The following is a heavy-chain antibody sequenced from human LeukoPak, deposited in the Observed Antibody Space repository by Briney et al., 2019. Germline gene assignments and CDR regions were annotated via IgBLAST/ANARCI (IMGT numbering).Heavy chain of an antibody. CDR1: GFSLRTNGMR. CDR2: LDLDNDK. CDR3: ARSSDGSYYDY. J-gene: IGHJ4*02. D-gene: IGHD5-24*01. Sequence: SGPTLVKPTQTLTLTCTFSGFSLRTNGMRASWIRQPLGKALEWLARLDLDNDKFYRPSLRSRLTIFKDTSKNEVVITMTNMDPVDTATYYCARSSDGSYYDYWGQGTLVTVSS. V-gene: IGHV2-70*04.